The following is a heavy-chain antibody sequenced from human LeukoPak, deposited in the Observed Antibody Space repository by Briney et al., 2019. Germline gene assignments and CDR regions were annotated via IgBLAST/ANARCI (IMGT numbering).Heavy chain of an antibody. V-gene: IGHV1-8*01. CDR1: GYTFTSYD. CDR3: ARVVIEYGSGSGYWFDP. CDR2: MNPNSGNT. Sequence: GASVKVSCKASGYTFTSYDINWVRQATGQGLEWMGWMNPNSGNTGYAQKFQGRVTMTRNTSISTAYMELSRLRSDDTAVYYCARVVIEYGSGSGYWFDPWGQGTLVTVSS. D-gene: IGHD3-10*01. J-gene: IGHJ5*02.